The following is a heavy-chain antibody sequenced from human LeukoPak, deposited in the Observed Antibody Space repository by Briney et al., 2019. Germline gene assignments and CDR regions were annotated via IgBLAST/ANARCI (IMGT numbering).Heavy chain of an antibody. Sequence: PSETLSLTCAVYGGSFSGYYWSWICQPLGKGLEWIGEINHSGSTNYNPSLRSRVTVSVHTSKNQLSLKLSSVTAADTAVYYCARQWLVSPLFDYWGQGTLVTVSS. CDR1: GGSFSGYY. CDR2: INHSGST. J-gene: IGHJ4*02. D-gene: IGHD6-19*01. CDR3: ARQWLVSPLFDY. V-gene: IGHV4-34*01.